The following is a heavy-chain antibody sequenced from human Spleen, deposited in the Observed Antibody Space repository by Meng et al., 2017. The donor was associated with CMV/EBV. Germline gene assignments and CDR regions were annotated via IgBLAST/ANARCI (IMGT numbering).Heavy chain of an antibody. CDR2: LSGSGLTS. CDR3: ARVWCWEVLLTSADY. D-gene: IGHD3-9*01. CDR1: GFRLGASA. J-gene: IGHJ4*02. V-gene: IGHV3-23*01. Sequence: GGSLRLSCAASGFRLGASAMSWVRQAPGRGLEWVSALSGSGLTSYYVDSVRGRFTISRDESQNTLYLQMNYLRAEDTAVYYCARVWCWEVLLTSADYWGPGTLVTVSS.